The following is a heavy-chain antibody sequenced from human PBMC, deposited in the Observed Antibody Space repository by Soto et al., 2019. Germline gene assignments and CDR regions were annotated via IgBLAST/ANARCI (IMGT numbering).Heavy chain of an antibody. CDR2: INAGNGNT. CDR3: ARKYSGSYYDWYFDL. CDR1: GYTFTSYA. J-gene: IGHJ2*01. D-gene: IGHD1-26*01. V-gene: IGHV1-3*01. Sequence: QVQLVQSGAEVKKPGASVKVSCKASGYTFTSYAMHWVRQAPGQRLEWMGWINAGNGNTKYSQKLQGRVTMTTDTSTSTAYMELRSLRSDDTAVYYCARKYSGSYYDWYFDLWGRGTLVTVSS.